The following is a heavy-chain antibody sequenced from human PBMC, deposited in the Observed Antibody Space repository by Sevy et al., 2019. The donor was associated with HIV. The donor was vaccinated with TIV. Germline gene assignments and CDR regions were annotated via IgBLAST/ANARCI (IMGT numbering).Heavy chain of an antibody. Sequence: SETLSLTCTVSGGSITSGGYYWSWIRQHPGKGLEWIGYVYYTGSTYYSPSLKSRVTMSVDTSKNQFSLRLTSVTAADTAVYYCVRDKHYYDSSGFYRGFFDSWGQGTLVTVSS. V-gene: IGHV4-31*03. J-gene: IGHJ4*02. CDR3: VRDKHYYDSSGFYRGFFDS. CDR2: VYYTGST. CDR1: GGSITSGGYY. D-gene: IGHD3-22*01.